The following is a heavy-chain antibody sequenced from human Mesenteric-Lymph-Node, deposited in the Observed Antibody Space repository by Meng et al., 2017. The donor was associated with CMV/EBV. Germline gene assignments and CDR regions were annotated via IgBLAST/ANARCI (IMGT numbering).Heavy chain of an antibody. CDR2: ISSSSYI. V-gene: IGHV3-21*04. CDR1: GFTFSSYS. D-gene: IGHD3-3*01. CDR3: ARQPYDSRSGFPPYYFDY. Sequence: GGSLRLSCAASGFTFSSYSMNWVRQAPGKGLEWVSSISSSSYIYYADSVKARFTISRDNSRNSLYLQMNSLRAEDTAVYYCARQPYDSRSGFPPYYFDYWGPGMLVTVSS. J-gene: IGHJ4*02.